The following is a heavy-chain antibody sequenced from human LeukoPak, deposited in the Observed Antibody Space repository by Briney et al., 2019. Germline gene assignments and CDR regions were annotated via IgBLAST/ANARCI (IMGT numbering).Heavy chain of an antibody. CDR2: IIPMFNIT. V-gene: IGHV1-69*13. CDR1: GGTFSSYA. CDR3: AREMGSLEH. J-gene: IGHJ1*01. D-gene: IGHD3-16*01. Sequence: GASVKVSCKASGGTFSSYAISWARQAPGQGLEWMGGIIPMFNITTYAQNFQGRVTFTAEESTTTAYMELSSLRSEDTAMYYCAREMGSLEHWGQGTLVIASS.